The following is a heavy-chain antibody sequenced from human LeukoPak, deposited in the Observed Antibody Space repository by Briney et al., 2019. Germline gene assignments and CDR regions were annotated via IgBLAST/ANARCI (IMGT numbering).Heavy chain of an antibody. J-gene: IGHJ4*02. V-gene: IGHV4-31*03. CDR1: GGSINSGGYY. CDR3: ARGPTYDYFDY. Sequence: PSETLSLTCTVSGGSINSGGYYWSWIRQHPGKGLEWIGYIYYSGSTYYNPSLKSRVTISVDTSKNQFSLKLSSVTAADTAVYYCARGPTYDYFDYWGQGTLVTVSS. CDR2: IYYSGST.